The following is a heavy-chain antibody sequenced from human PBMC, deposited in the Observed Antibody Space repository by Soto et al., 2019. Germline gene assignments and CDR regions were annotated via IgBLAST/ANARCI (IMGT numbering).Heavy chain of an antibody. CDR3: AKESHSGYDERLCYFDY. CDR2: ISGSGGST. Sequence: GGSLRLSCAASGFTFSSYAMTWVRQAPGKGLEWVSAISGSGGSTYYADSVKGRFTISRDNSKNTLYLQMNSLRAEDTAVYYCAKESHSGYDERLCYFDYWGQGTLVTVSS. D-gene: IGHD5-12*01. V-gene: IGHV3-23*01. J-gene: IGHJ4*02. CDR1: GFTFSSYA.